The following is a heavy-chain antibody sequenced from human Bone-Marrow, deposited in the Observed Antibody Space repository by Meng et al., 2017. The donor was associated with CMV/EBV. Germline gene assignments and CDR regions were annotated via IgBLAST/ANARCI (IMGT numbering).Heavy chain of an antibody. CDR1: GYTFTSYG. D-gene: IGHD3-3*01. Sequence: ASVKVSCKASGYTFTSYGISWVRQAPGQGLEWMGWISAYNGNTNYAQKLQGRVTMTTDTSTSTAYMELSRLRSDDTAVYYCASALQYYDFWSGPNRAYYYGMDVWGQGTTVTVSS. CDR2: ISAYNGNT. CDR3: ASALQYYDFWSGPNRAYYYGMDV. J-gene: IGHJ6*02. V-gene: IGHV1-18*01.